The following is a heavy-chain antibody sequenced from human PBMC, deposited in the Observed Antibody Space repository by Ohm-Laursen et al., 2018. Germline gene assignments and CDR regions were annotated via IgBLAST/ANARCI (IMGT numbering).Heavy chain of an antibody. J-gene: IGHJ4*02. CDR2: INHSGST. Sequence: GTLSLTCAVYGGSFSGYYWSWIRQPPGKGLEWIGEINHSGSTNYNPSLKSRVTISVETSKNQFSLKLSSVTAADTAVYYCARVLARYYDSSGYGYWGQGTLVTVSS. CDR3: ARVLARYYDSSGYGY. V-gene: IGHV4-34*01. CDR1: GGSFSGYY. D-gene: IGHD3-22*01.